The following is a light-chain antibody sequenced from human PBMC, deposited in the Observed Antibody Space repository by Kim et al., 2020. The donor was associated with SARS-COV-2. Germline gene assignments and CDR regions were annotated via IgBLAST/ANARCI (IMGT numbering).Light chain of an antibody. Sequence: EIVMTQSPVTLSVSPGERATLSCRASQSVSSNLAWYQQKPGQAPRLLFYGASTRATGVPARFSGSASGTEFTLTISSLQSEDFAVYYCQQYNNWPPWTFGQGPKVDI. CDR2: GAS. CDR3: QQYNNWPPWT. V-gene: IGKV3-15*01. CDR1: QSVSSN. J-gene: IGKJ1*01.